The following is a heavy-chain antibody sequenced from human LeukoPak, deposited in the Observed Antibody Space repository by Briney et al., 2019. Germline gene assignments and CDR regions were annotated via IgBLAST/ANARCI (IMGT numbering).Heavy chain of an antibody. Sequence: GGSLRLSCAVSGFNFNHNWLSWVRQAPGKGLEWVANIKQDGTEKFYVDSVKGRFTISKDSAKNSLYLQMNSLRAEDTAVYYCANEIRPNDYWGQGTQVTVSS. CDR2: IKQDGTEK. CDR1: GFNFNHNW. CDR3: ANEIRPNDY. J-gene: IGHJ4*02. V-gene: IGHV3-7*03. D-gene: IGHD4-17*01.